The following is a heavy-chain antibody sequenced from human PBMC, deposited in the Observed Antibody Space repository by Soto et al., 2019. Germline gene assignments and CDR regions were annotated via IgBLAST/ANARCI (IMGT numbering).Heavy chain of an antibody. D-gene: IGHD1-1*01. J-gene: IGHJ5*02. CDR1: GASISGFY. CDR3: VRDGTQNLRDSFDP. CDR2: IYATGTT. V-gene: IGHV4-4*07. Sequence: PSETLSLTCTVSGASISGFYWSWIRKSAGKGLEWIGRIYATGTTDYNPSLKSRVMMSVDTSKKQFSLKLRSVTAADTAVYYCVRDGTQNLRDSFDPWGQGISVTVSS.